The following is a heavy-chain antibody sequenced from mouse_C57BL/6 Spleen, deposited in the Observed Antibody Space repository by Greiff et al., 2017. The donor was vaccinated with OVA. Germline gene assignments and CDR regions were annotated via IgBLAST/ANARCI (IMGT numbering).Heavy chain of an antibody. CDR2: IHPSDSDA. CDR1: GYTFTSYW. V-gene: IGHV1-74*01. CDR3: AKEFAY. J-gene: IGHJ3*01. Sequence: VQLQQPGAELVKPGASVKGSCKASGYTFTSYWMQWVKQRPGQGLEWIGRIHPSDSDANYNQKYKGEATLTVDKSSSTAYMQLSSPTSEDSEVYCCAKEFAYWGQGTLDTVTA.